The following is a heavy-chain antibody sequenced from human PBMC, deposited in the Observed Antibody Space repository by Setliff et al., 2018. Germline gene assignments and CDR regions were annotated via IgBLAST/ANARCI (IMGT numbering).Heavy chain of an antibody. CDR1: GGSISNSTFY. V-gene: IGHV4-39*07. CDR3: ARNPDFLQYSFDL. Sequence: PSETLSLTCTVSGGSISNSTFYWGWIRQPPGKGLEWTGSINYYGSIFDDGTTYSTYYNPSLKSRATIPIDTSKSQFSLKLSSMTAADTALYYCARNPDFLQYSFDLWGRGTLVTVSS. J-gene: IGHJ2*01. D-gene: IGHD5-12*01. CDR2: INYYGSIFDDGTTYST.